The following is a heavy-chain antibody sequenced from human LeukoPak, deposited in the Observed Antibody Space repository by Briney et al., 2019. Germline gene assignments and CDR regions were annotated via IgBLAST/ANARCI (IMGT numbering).Heavy chain of an antibody. CDR2: INHSGST. CDR1: GGSFSGYY. J-gene: IGHJ4*02. CDR3: ARGLWQLVFDY. V-gene: IGHV4-34*01. Sequence: PSETLSLTCAVYGGSFSGYYWSWIRQPPGKGREWIGEINHSGSTNYNPSLKSRVTISVDTSKNQFSLKLSSVTAADTAVYYCARGLWQLVFDYWGQGTLVTVSS. D-gene: IGHD6-6*01.